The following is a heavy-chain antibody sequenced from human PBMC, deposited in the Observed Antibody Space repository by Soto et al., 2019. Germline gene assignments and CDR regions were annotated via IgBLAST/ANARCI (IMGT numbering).Heavy chain of an antibody. V-gene: IGHV3-72*01. D-gene: IGHD1-26*01. CDR2: TRNKANSYNT. Sequence: EVQLVESGGGLVQPGGSLRFSCAASGFTFSDYYMDWVRQVPGKGLEWLGRTRNKANSYNTEYVASVKGRFIISRDGSKDSMYLQMNSLKTEDTAVYYCARDTGGSYDYWGQGVLVTVSS. J-gene: IGHJ4*02. CDR1: GFTFSDYY. CDR3: ARDTGGSYDY.